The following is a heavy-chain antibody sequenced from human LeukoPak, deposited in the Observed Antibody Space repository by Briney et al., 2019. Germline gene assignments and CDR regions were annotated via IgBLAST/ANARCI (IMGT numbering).Heavy chain of an antibody. CDR2: INPNSGGT. V-gene: IGHV1-2*06. CDR3: ANWTCSSTSCYVD. J-gene: IGHJ4*02. Sequence: ASVKVSCKASGYTFTGYYMHWVRQAPGQGLEWMGRINPNSGGTNYAQKFQGRVTMTRDTSISTAYMELSRLRSDDTAVYYCANWTCSSTSCYVDWGQGTLVTVSS. CDR1: GYTFTGYY. D-gene: IGHD2-2*01.